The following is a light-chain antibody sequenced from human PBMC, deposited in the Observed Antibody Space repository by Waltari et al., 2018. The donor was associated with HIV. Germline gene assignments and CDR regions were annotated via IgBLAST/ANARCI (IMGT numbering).Light chain of an antibody. CDR3: QHRSSWPRGT. J-gene: IGKJ2*01. V-gene: IGKV3-11*01. CDR2: DAS. Sequence: ETVLTQSPGTLSLSPGERATLSCRASQSVGSYLAWYQQKPGQAPSLLIYDASNRATGIPARFSGSGSGTDFTLTISSLEPEDFAVYYCQHRSSWPRGTFGQGTKLEIK. CDR1: QSVGSY.